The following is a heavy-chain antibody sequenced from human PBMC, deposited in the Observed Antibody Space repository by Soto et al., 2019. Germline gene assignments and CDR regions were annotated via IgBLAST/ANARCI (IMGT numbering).Heavy chain of an antibody. CDR1: GVAFSSYA. Sequence: GVSRRVAWAGWGVAFSSYAMRWVREAPGKGLEWVSAISGSGGSTYYADSVKGRFTISRDNSKNTLYLKMNSLRVEDTAVYYCAKDLGELLPASSSGIDARGQRTTLPISS. D-gene: IGHD1-26*01. V-gene: IGHV3-23*01. CDR3: AKDLGELLPASSSGIDA. CDR2: ISGSGGST. J-gene: IGHJ6*02.